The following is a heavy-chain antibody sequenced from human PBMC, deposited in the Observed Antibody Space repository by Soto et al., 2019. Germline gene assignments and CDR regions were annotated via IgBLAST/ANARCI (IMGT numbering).Heavy chain of an antibody. V-gene: IGHV1-18*04. J-gene: IGHJ4*02. CDR3: AREQGGYGIFDD. D-gene: IGHD5-12*01. Sequence: QVQLVQSGPEVKKPEASVKVSCKTSGYTFTSSGISWVRQAPGQGPEWMGWISGHNGVTNFARNFQDRVTLTIDASTTTAYMEVRSLRFADTAIYYCAREQGGYGIFDDWGEGTLVTVSS. CDR1: GYTFTSSG. CDR2: ISGHNGVT.